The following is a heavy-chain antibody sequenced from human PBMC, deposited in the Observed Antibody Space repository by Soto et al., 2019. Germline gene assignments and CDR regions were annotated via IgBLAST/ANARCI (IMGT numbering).Heavy chain of an antibody. CDR3: AKCGYIVVVPAPFDP. CDR1: GFTFSSYA. D-gene: IGHD2-2*01. J-gene: IGHJ5*02. CDR2: ISGSGGST. V-gene: IGHV3-23*01. Sequence: GGSLRLSCAASGFTFSSYAMSWVRQAPGKGLEWVSAISGSGGSTYYADSVKGRFTISRDNSKNTLYLQMNSLRAEDTAVYYCAKCGYIVVVPAPFDPWGQGTLVTVSS.